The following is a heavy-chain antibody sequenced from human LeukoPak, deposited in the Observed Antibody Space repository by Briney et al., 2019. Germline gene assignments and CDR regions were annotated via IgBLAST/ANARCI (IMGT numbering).Heavy chain of an antibody. J-gene: IGHJ4*02. CDR1: GFTFSHYW. Sequence: PGESLRLSCATSGFTFSHYWMAWVRQAPGKGLEWVAIIRPDANDASYVDSVKGRFTISRDNAKNSLYLQLNSLRAEDTAVYFCARADWGSIDYWGQGALVTVSS. D-gene: IGHD7-27*01. CDR2: IRPDANDA. CDR3: ARADWGSIDY. V-gene: IGHV3-7*01.